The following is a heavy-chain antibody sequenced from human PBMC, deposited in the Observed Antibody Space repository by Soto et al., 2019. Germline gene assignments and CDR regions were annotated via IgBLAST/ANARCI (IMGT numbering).Heavy chain of an antibody. CDR2: INAGNGNT. CDR1: GYTFTSYA. V-gene: IGHV1-3*01. Sequence: ASVKGSCKASGYTFTSYAMHWLRLAPGQRLEWMGWINAGNGNTKYSQKFQGRVTITRDTSASTAYMELSSLRSEDTAVYYCARDPPDQLLWFGEVGMDVWGQGTTVTVSS. J-gene: IGHJ6*02. CDR3: ARDPPDQLLWFGEVGMDV. D-gene: IGHD3-10*01.